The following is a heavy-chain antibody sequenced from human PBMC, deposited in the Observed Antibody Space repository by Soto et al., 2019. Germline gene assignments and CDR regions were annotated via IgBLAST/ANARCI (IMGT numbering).Heavy chain of an antibody. J-gene: IGHJ3*02. Sequence: GGSLRLSCAASGFTFSSYAMSWVRQAPGKGLEWVSAISGSGGSTYYADSVKGRFTISRDNSKNTLYLQMNSLRAEDTAVYYCAKGILDYDFWSGYDAFDIWGQGTIVTVSS. V-gene: IGHV3-23*01. CDR1: GFTFSSYA. CDR2: ISGSGGST. CDR3: AKGILDYDFWSGYDAFDI. D-gene: IGHD3-3*01.